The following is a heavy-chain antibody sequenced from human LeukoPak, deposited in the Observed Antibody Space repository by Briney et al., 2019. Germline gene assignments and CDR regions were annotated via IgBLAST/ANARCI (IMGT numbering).Heavy chain of an antibody. J-gene: IGHJ3*02. CDR3: ARQWFGEYDGAFDI. V-gene: IGHV3-21*01. CDR1: GFTFSSYS. Sequence: GGSLRLSCAASGFTFSSYSMNWVRQAPGKGLEWVSSISSSSSYIYYADSVKGRFTISRDNAKNSLYLQMNSLRAEDTAVYYCARQWFGEYDGAFDIWGQGTMVTVSS. D-gene: IGHD3-10*01. CDR2: ISSSSSYI.